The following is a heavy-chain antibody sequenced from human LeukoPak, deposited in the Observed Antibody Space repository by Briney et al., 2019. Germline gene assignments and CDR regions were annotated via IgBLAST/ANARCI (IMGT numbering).Heavy chain of an antibody. J-gene: IGHJ4*02. D-gene: IGHD3-10*01. Sequence: GGSLKLSCAASGFTFSSYWMHWVRQAPGKGLVWVTHINSDGSSTSYADSVKGRFTISRDNAKNTLYLQMNSLRAEDTAVYYCAKDPLWFGEPTGYYFDYWGQGTLVTVSS. CDR1: GFTFSSYW. CDR2: INSDGSST. CDR3: AKDPLWFGEPTGYYFDY. V-gene: IGHV3-74*01.